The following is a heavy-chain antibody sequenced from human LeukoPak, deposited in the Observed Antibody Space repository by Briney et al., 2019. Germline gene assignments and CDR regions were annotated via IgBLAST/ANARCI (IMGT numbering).Heavy chain of an antibody. CDR2: ISGNGGTI. CDR1: GFTFSSYA. V-gene: IGHV3-23*01. D-gene: IGHD1-20*01. Sequence: GGSLRLSCTASGFTFSSYAMNWVRQAPGKGLEWVAAISGNGGTIYYAETVKGRVTISRDSSKSTVYMEMGRLRAEDTAVYYCAKAGITGTILLQRGYWRRGTLVTVPS. CDR3: AKAGITGTILLQRGY. J-gene: IGHJ4*02.